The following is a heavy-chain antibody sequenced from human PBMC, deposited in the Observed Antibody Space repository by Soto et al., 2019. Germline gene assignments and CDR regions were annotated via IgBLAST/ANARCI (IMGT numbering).Heavy chain of an antibody. Sequence: SLRLSCAASGFSFSSDSLHWVRQAPGKGLEWVAVISYNGLSQFYADSVRGRLAISRDNAKNTLYLQMNSLRAEDTAVYYCAKDGSIAAAGRKYYYYYGMDVWGQGTTVTVSS. CDR3: AKDGSIAAAGRKYYYYYGMDV. CDR1: GFSFSSDS. D-gene: IGHD6-13*01. J-gene: IGHJ6*02. CDR2: ISYNGLSQ. V-gene: IGHV3-30*09.